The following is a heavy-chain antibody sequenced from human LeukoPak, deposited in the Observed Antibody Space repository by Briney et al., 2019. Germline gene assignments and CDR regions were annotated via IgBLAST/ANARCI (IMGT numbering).Heavy chain of an antibody. D-gene: IGHD3-22*01. CDR3: ARGYYDSSGYPGAAVYYYGMDV. Sequence: ASVKVSCKASGYTFTSYDINWVRQATGQGLEWMGRMNPNSGNTGYAQKFQGRVTMTRNTSISTAYMELSSLRSEDTAVYYCARGYYDSSGYPGAAVYYYGMDVWGQGTTVTVSS. CDR2: MNPNSGNT. J-gene: IGHJ6*02. CDR1: GYTFTSYD. V-gene: IGHV1-8*01.